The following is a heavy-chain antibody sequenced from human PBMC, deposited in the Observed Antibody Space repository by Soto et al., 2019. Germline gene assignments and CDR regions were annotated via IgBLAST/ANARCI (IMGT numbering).Heavy chain of an antibody. CDR2: ISPDGSVT. Sequence: EVQLVESGGGSVQPGGSLRLSCAASRSTVSGHWMHWVRQEPGRGLVWVSLISPDGSVTTYADSVKGRFTISRDNAKNTLTLQMNSLRAEDTAVYYCARGINYAMDVWGQGTTVTVSS. CDR1: RSTVSGHW. V-gene: IGHV3-74*01. J-gene: IGHJ6*02. CDR3: ARGINYAMDV.